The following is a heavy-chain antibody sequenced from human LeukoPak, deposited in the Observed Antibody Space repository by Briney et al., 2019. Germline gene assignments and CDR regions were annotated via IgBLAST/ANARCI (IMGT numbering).Heavy chain of an antibody. V-gene: IGHV3-23*01. D-gene: IGHD2-15*01. CDR3: AKQLGYCSDGSCYFPY. CDR2: ISNSGGYT. CDR1: GFTFSSSA. Sequence: GGSLRLSCAASGFTFSSSAMSWVRQAPGKELEWVSAISNSGGYTYYADSVQGRFTISRDNSKSTLCLQMNSLRAEDTAVYYCAKQLGYCSDGSCYFPYWGQGTLVTVSS. J-gene: IGHJ4*02.